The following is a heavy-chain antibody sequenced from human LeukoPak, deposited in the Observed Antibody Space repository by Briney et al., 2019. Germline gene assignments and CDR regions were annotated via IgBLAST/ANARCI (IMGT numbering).Heavy chain of an antibody. D-gene: IGHD4-17*01. Sequence: GGSLRLSCAVSGFTVSSNYMSWVRQAQGKGLEWVSLIYSGGNTYYADSVKGRFAISRDNSKNTLYLQMNSLRAEDTAVYYCAKDVYGDYGGLDYWGQGTLVTVSS. CDR2: IYSGGNT. CDR1: GFTVSSNY. CDR3: AKDVYGDYGGLDY. V-gene: IGHV3-53*01. J-gene: IGHJ4*02.